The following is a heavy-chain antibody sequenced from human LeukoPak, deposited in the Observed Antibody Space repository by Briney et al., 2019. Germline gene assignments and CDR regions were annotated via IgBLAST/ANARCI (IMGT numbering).Heavy chain of an antibody. V-gene: IGHV4-34*01. CDR2: INHSGST. J-gene: IGHJ4*02. Sequence: SETLSLTCAVYGGSFSGYYWSWIRQPPGKGLEWIGEINHSGSTNYNPSLKSRVTISVDTSKNQFSLKLSSVTAADTAVYYCASVLISNQRYDYWGQGTLVTVSS. CDR3: ASVLISNQRYDY. D-gene: IGHD4-11*01. CDR1: GGSFSGYY.